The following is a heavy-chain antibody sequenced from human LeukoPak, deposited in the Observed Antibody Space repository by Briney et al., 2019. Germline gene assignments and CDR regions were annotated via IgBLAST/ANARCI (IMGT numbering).Heavy chain of an antibody. CDR2: IYHSGST. J-gene: IGHJ3*02. CDR1: GGSISSSNW. CDR3: ARDLGYSHDAFDI. Sequence: PWETLSLTCAVSGGSISSSNWWSWVLQPPGKGLEWIGEIYHSGSTNYNPSLKSRVTISVDKSKDQFSLKLSSVTAADTAVYYCARDLGYSHDAFDIWGQGTMVTVSS. D-gene: IGHD4-11*01. V-gene: IGHV4-4*02.